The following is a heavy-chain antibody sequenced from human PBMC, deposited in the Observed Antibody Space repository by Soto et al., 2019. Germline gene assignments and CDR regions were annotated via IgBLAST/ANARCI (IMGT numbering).Heavy chain of an antibody. CDR1: GFSFSDYY. CDR2: ISDSGNTI. V-gene: IGHV3-11*01. D-gene: IGHD6-25*01. J-gene: IGHJ5*02. CDR3: ARGGSGWTRGGWLGP. Sequence: QVQLVQSGGGLVKPGGSLTLSCAASGFSFSDYYMIWVRQAPGKGLEWLSYISDSGNTIYYADSVRARFTIFRDKSANSVYLQMTGLSDGDTALYYCARGGSGWTRGGWLGPWGQGSLVTVSS.